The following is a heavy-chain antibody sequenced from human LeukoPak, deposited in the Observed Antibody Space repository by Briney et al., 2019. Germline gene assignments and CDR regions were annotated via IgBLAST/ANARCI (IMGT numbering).Heavy chain of an antibody. D-gene: IGHD1-26*01. J-gene: IGHJ5*01. Sequence: ASVRVSCKTSGYTFTTYAIHWVRQAPGQRLEWMGLINADDGNTRYSQKFQGRVTITRDTSATTAYMELNSLRSEDTAVYYCAKSGASPPGNWLDSWGQGTLVTVSS. CDR2: INADDGNT. CDR3: AKSGASPPGNWLDS. CDR1: GYTFTTYA. V-gene: IGHV1-3*01.